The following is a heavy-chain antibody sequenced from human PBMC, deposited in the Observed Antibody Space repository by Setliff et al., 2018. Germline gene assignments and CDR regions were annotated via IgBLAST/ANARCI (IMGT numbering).Heavy chain of an antibody. Sequence: SETLSLTCGVSGYSIRNGYYWAWIRQPPGKGLEWIGSIYHGGTTYYSPSLKTRVTMSVDPSKNQFSLHLSSVTAADTAIYYCAVAVAGGDYYYYYYYMDVWGKGTTVTVSS. D-gene: IGHD6-19*01. J-gene: IGHJ6*03. CDR3: AVAVAGGDYYYYYYYMDV. CDR1: GYSIRNGYY. CDR2: IYHGGTT. V-gene: IGHV4-38-2*01.